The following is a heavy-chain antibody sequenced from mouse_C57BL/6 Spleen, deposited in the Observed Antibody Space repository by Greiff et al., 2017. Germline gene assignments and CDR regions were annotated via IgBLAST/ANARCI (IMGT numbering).Heavy chain of an antibody. CDR3: ARGRAFDY. J-gene: IGHJ2*01. CDR2: ISYSGGT. CDR1: GYSITSAY. V-gene: IGHV3-8*01. D-gene: IGHD3-3*01. Sequence: EVKLMESGPGLAKPSQTLSLTCSVTGYSITSAYLNWIRKFPGNKLEYIGYISYSGGTSYNPSLNSRISIIRDTSSNHSYLQLNSVTTEDTSTYCCARGRAFDYWGQGTTLTVSS.